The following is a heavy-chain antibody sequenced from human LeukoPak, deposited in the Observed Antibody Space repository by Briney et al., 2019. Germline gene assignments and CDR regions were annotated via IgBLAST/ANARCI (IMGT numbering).Heavy chain of an antibody. Sequence: PSETLSLTCTVSGGSISSGDYYWSWIRQPPGEGLEWIGYIYYSGSTYYNPSLESRVTMSVDTSKNQFSLKLSSVTAADTAVYYCAREPPRYYGSGSDYFDHWGQGTLVTASS. CDR2: IYYSGST. V-gene: IGHV4-30-4*02. D-gene: IGHD3-10*01. J-gene: IGHJ4*02. CDR3: AREPPRYYGSGSDYFDH. CDR1: GGSISSGDYY.